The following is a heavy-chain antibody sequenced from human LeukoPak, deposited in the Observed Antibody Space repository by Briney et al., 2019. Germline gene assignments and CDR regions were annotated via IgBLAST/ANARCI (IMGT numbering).Heavy chain of an antibody. CDR1: GGSFSGYY. J-gene: IGHJ4*02. CDR2: INHSESN. Sequence: SDTLSLTCAVYGGSFSGYYWSWMRQSPGKGLEWIGEINHSESNNYNPSLESRVTMSVDKSKNQFSLKLSAVAAADTAMYYCARREDGYKNPFDFWSQGILVTVSS. CDR3: ARREDGYKNPFDF. V-gene: IGHV4-34*01. D-gene: IGHD5-24*01.